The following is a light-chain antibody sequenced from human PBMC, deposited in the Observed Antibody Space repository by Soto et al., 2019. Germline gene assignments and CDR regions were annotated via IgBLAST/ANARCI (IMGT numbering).Light chain of an antibody. CDR3: QQYGSSPTWT. CDR1: QSVSSNY. CDR2: GAS. V-gene: IGKV3-20*01. J-gene: IGKJ1*01. Sequence: RVLTQSPGTLSLSPMERATLSCMASQSVSSNYLAWYQQKPGQAPRLLIYGASTRATGIPDRFSGSGSGTDFTLTISRLEPEDSAVYYCQQYGSSPTWTFGQGTKVDIK.